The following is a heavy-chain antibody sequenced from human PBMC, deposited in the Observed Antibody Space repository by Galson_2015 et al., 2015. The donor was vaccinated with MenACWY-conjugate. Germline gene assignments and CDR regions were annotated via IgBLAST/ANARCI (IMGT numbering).Heavy chain of an antibody. CDR2: IYSGGST. D-gene: IGHD2-15*01. CDR3: ARAIGIQGYCSGGSCYSTVY. J-gene: IGHJ4*02. CDR1: GFTVSSNY. V-gene: IGHV3-66*01. Sequence: SLRLSCAASGFTVSSNYMSWVRQAPGKGLEWVSVIYSGGSTYYADSVKGRFTISRDNSKNTLYLQMNSLRAEDTAVYYCARAIGIQGYCSGGSCYSTVYWGQGTLVTVSS.